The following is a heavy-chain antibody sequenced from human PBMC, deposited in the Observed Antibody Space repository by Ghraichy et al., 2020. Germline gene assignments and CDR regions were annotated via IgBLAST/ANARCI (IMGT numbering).Heavy chain of an antibody. CDR3: ARAGCSSTSCYFVYYYYMDV. D-gene: IGHD2-2*01. CDR2: IKQDGSEK. J-gene: IGHJ6*03. Sequence: GGSLRLSCAASGFTFSSYWMSWVRQAPGKGLEWVANIKQDGSEKYYVDSVKGRFTISRDNAKNSLYLQMNSLRAEDTAVYYCARAGCSSTSCYFVYYYYMDVWGKGTTVTVSS. V-gene: IGHV3-7*03. CDR1: GFTFSSYW.